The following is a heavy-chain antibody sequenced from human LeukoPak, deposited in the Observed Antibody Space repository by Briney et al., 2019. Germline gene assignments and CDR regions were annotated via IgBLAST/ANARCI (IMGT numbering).Heavy chain of an antibody. Sequence: GGSLRLSCAASGSTFSSYSMNWVRQAPGKGLEWVSSISSSSSYIYYADSVKGRFTISRDNAKNSLYLQMNSLRAEDTAVYYCARDLPVTTVTTGDYWGQGTLVTVSS. CDR1: GSTFSSYS. V-gene: IGHV3-21*01. CDR2: ISSSSSYI. CDR3: ARDLPVTTVTTGDY. J-gene: IGHJ4*02. D-gene: IGHD4-17*01.